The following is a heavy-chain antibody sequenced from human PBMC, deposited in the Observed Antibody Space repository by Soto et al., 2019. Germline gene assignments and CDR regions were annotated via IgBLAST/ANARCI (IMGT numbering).Heavy chain of an antibody. CDR3: ARSYDSWNGYYSAQYVFDF. Sequence: SEPLLLTCTVSDGYINSVHDYWSCLRQPPGKGLEWLGYISYSGSTYYNPSLKSRIVISVDTSKNQFSLKLISVTAADTAVYYCARSYDSWNGYYSAQYVFDFWGQGTLDTVS. V-gene: IGHV4-30-4*01. J-gene: IGHJ4*02. CDR1: DGYINSVHDY. D-gene: IGHD3-3*01. CDR2: ISYSGST.